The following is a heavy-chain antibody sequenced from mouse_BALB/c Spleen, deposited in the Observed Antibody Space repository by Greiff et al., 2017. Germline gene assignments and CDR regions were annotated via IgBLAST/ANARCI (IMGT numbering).Heavy chain of an antibody. CDR1: GFTFSSYT. V-gene: IGHV5-12-2*01. D-gene: IGHD2-4*01. CDR2: ISNGGGST. J-gene: IGHJ1*01. Sequence: EVKLVESGGGLVQPGGSLKLSCAASGFTFSSYTMSWVRQTPEKRLEWVAYISNGGGSTYYPDTVKGRFTISRDNAKNTLYLQMSSLKSEDTAMYYCTRHGMITRGYWYFDVWGAGTTVTVSS. CDR3: TRHGMITRGYWYFDV.